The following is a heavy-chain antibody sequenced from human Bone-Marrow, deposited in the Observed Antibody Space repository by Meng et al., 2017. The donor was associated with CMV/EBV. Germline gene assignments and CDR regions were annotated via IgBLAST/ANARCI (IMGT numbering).Heavy chain of an antibody. D-gene: IGHD1-26*01. CDR3: ARDVGGATPDAFDI. J-gene: IGHJ3*02. Sequence: GSLSLTCTVSGGSISSYYWSWIRQPPGKGLEWIGYIYYSGSTNYNPSLKSRVTISVDTSKNQFSLKLSSVTAADTAVYYCARDVGGATPDAFDIWGQGTMVTVSS. CDR2: IYYSGST. V-gene: IGHV4-59*01. CDR1: GGSISSYY.